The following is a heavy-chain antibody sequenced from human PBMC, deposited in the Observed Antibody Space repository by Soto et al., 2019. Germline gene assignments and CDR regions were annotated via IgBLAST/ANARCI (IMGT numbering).Heavy chain of an antibody. J-gene: IGHJ6*02. V-gene: IGHV3-30*03. CDR3: ASVNLRFSYGIDV. CDR2: ISNDGTTE. Sequence: GGSLRLSCAASGFALSGYGMHWVRQAPGKGLEWVAAISNDGTTEAYADSVKGRITIARDKSENKLYLQMNSLRPGDTAVYFCASVNLRFSYGIDVWGQGTTVTVSS. CDR1: GFALSGYG. D-gene: IGHD3-3*01.